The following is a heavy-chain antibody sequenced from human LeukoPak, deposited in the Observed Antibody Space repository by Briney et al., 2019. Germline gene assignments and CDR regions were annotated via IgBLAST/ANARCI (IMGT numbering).Heavy chain of an antibody. Sequence: SGTLSLTCAVSGGSISSDHWWSWVRQPPGKGLEWIGEIHHSGSTNYNPSLKSRVTISVDKFKNQFSLKLSSVTAADTAVYYCASKLTAVAGYFDYWGQGTLVTVSS. D-gene: IGHD6-19*01. V-gene: IGHV4-4*02. CDR3: ASKLTAVAGYFDY. CDR1: GGSISSDHW. CDR2: IHHSGST. J-gene: IGHJ4*02.